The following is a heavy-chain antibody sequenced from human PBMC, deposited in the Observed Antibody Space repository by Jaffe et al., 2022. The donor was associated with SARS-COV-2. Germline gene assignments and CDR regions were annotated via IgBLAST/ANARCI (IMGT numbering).Heavy chain of an antibody. J-gene: IGHJ6*03. V-gene: IGHV4-34*01. D-gene: IGHD3-9*01. Sequence: QVQLQQWGAGLLKPSETLSLTCAVYGGSFSGYYWSWIRQPPGKGLEWIGEINHSGSTNYNPSLKSRVTISVDTSKNQFSLKLSSVTAADTAVYYCARGRIGGRTGYYMAPNYYYYMDVWGKGTTVTVSS. CDR1: GGSFSGYY. CDR2: INHSGST. CDR3: ARGRIGGRTGYYMAPNYYYYMDV.